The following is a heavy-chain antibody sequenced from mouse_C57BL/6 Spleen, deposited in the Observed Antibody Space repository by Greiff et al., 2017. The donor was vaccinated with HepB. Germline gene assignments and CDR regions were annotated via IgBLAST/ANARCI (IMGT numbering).Heavy chain of an antibody. D-gene: IGHD2-1*01. CDR2: INPNNGGT. V-gene: IGHV1-22*01. Sequence: VQLQQSGPELVKPGASVKMSCKASGYTFTDYNMHWVKQSHGKSLEWIGYINPNNGGTSYNQKFKGKATLTVNKSSSTAYMELRSLTSEDSAVYYCAREEVYYGNFGDYWGQGTTLTVSS. CDR3: AREEVYYGNFGDY. J-gene: IGHJ2*01. CDR1: GYTFTDYN.